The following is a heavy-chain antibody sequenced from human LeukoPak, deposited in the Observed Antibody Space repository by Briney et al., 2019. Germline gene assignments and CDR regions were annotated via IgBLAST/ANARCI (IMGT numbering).Heavy chain of an antibody. D-gene: IGHD3-10*01. CDR3: AKAWFGELHGWFDS. CDR1: GFTLSSYA. CDR2: FSGSGGST. Sequence: GGSLRLSSAASGFTLSSYATSCVRHAPGKRLEWVSAFSGSGGSTYYADSVKGRFTISRDNSKNTLYLQMNSLRAEDTAVYYCAKAWFGELHGWFDSWGQGTLVTVSS. V-gene: IGHV3-23*01. J-gene: IGHJ5*01.